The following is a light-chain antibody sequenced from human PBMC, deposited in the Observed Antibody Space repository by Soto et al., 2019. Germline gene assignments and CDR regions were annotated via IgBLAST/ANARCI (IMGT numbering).Light chain of an antibody. CDR1: SSSIGTNT. CDR2: NNN. V-gene: IGLV1-44*01. J-gene: IGLJ2*01. CDR3: STWDDSLNGPV. Sequence: QAVVTQPPSASGTPGQRVTISCSGSSSSIGTNTANWYQQLPGTAPKLLVYNNNQRPSGVPDRFSGSKSGTSASLAISGLQSEDEADYYCSTWDDSLNGPVFGGGTQLTVL.